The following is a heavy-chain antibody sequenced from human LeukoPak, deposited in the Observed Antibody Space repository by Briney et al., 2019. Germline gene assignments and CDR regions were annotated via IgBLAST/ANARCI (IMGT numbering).Heavy chain of an antibody. CDR2: ISSSGSTI. Sequence: PGGSLRLSCAASGFTFSSYEMNWVRQAPGKGLEWVSYISSSGSTIYYADSVKGRFTISRDNSKNTVYLQMNSLRADDTAVYYCADGSIPYWYFDLWGRGTLVTVSS. D-gene: IGHD3-10*01. CDR1: GFTFSSYE. CDR3: ADGSIPYWYFDL. V-gene: IGHV3-48*03. J-gene: IGHJ2*01.